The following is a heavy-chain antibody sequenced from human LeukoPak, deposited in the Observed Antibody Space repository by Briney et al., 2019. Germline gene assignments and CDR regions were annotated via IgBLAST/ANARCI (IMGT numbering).Heavy chain of an antibody. V-gene: IGHV3-23*01. CDR3: AKDIPAYGDCFLGDF. J-gene: IGHJ4*02. D-gene: IGHD4-17*01. Sequence: GGSLRVSCAASGFTFSSYAPTWVRQAPGKGLEWVSGMSGSGHRTHYADSVKGRLTIFRDNSKNTLYLQMDSLRVEDTAVYYCAKDIPAYGDCFLGDFWGQGTLVSVSS. CDR1: GFTFSSYA. CDR2: MSGSGHRT.